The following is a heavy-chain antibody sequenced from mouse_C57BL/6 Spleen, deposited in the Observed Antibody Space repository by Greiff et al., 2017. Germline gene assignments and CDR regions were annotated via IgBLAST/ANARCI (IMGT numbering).Heavy chain of an antibody. CDR1: GYTFTSYW. V-gene: IGHV1-52*01. J-gene: IGHJ2*01. D-gene: IGHD2-5*01. CDR3: ARGGYSNYFDY. CDR2: IDPSDSET. Sequence: QVQLKQPGAELVRPGSSVKLSCKASGYTFTSYWMHWVKQRPIQGLEWIGNIDPSDSETHYNQKFKDKATLTVDKSSSTAYMQLSSLTSEDSAVYCCARGGYSNYFDYWGQGTTLTVSS.